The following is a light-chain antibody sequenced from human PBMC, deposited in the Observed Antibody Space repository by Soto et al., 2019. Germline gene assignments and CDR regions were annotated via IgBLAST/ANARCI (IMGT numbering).Light chain of an antibody. CDR2: KAS. CDR3: PQANSFPIT. V-gene: IGKV1-5*03. Sequence: IRRTQSPSTLSASVGDRVTITCRASQSISSWLAWYQQKPGKAPKLLIYKASSLQSGVPSRFSGSVSGTDFTLSINSLQPEDFAPYYCPQANSFPITSGQGTRLAIK. J-gene: IGKJ5*01. CDR1: QSISSW.